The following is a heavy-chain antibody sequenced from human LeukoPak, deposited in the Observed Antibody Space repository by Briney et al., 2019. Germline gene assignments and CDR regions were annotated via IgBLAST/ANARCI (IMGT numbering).Heavy chain of an antibody. CDR3: AREIDY. V-gene: IGHV4-38-2*02. Sequence: NSGGSLRLSCAVSGFAFGSEAMSWVRQPPGKGLEWIGSIYYSGSTYYNPSLRSRVTISVDTSKNQFSLKLSSVTAADTAVYYCAREIDYWGQGTLVTVSS. J-gene: IGHJ4*02. CDR2: IYYSGST. CDR1: GFAFGSEA.